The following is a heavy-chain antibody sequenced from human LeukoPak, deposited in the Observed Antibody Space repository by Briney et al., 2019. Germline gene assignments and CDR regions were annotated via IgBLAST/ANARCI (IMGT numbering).Heavy chain of an antibody. J-gene: IGHJ4*02. D-gene: IGHD4-23*01. V-gene: IGHV3-23*01. CDR1: GFTFSSYA. CDR3: AKSLSYGGQRSTTSPSDY. CDR2: ISDNGGYT. Sequence: GGSLRLSCAASGFTFSSYAMSWVRQAPGKGLEWVSAISDNGGYTYYADSVKGRFTISRDNSKNTLYLQMNSLRAEDTAVYYCAKSLSYGGQRSTTSPSDYWGQGTLVTVSS.